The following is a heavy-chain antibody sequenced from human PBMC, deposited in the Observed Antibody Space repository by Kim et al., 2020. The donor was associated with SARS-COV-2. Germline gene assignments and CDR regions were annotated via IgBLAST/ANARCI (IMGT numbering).Heavy chain of an antibody. CDR2: ISGGGGST. Sequence: GGSLRLSCAASGFTFSSYAMSWVRQAPGKGLEWVSSISGGGGSTYYADSVKGRFTISRDNSKNTLYLQMNSLRAEDTAIYYCAKGGWNGFFDYWGQGTLVTVSS. CDR3: AKGGWNGFFDY. CDR1: GFTFSSYA. D-gene: IGHD1-1*01. J-gene: IGHJ4*02. V-gene: IGHV3-23*01.